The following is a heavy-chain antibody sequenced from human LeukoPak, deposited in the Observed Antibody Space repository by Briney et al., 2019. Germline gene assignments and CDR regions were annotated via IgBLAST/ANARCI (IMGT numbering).Heavy chain of an antibody. D-gene: IGHD3-3*01. Sequence: QAGGSLRLSCAASGFTFSSYAMSWVRQAPGKGLEWASAISGGSADYADSVKGRFSISIDNSKNTLYLQMNSLRAEDTAVYYCAKDRSSRYDFWSGSFSHYYYYYMDVWGKGTTVTVSS. CDR1: GFTFSSYA. J-gene: IGHJ6*03. V-gene: IGHV3-23*01. CDR2: ISGGSA. CDR3: AKDRSSRYDFWSGSFSHYYYYYMDV.